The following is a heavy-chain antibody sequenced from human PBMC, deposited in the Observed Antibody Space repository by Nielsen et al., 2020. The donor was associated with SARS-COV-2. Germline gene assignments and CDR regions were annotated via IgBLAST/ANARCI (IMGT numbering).Heavy chain of an antibody. V-gene: IGHV3-7*01. CDR1: GFTFSSLW. CDR2: IKPDGSEK. CDR3: AREQLCIRGTRCLDAFDI. D-gene: IGHD2-2*01. Sequence: GGSLRLSCAASGFTFSSLWMSWVRQVPGKGLEWVADIKPDGSEKFYVDSVKGRFTISRDNAKNSMSLQMNSLRAGDTAVYYCAREQLCIRGTRCLDAFDIWGQGTMVTVSS. J-gene: IGHJ3*02.